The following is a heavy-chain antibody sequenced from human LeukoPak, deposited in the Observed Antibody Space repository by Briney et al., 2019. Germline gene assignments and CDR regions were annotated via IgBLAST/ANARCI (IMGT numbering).Heavy chain of an antibody. CDR1: GYIFTSYG. CDR3: ARSDKKIAARWFDP. CDR2: ISAYNGNT. D-gene: IGHD6-6*01. Sequence: GASVKVSCKASGYIFTSYGITWVRQAPGQGLEWMGWISAYNGNTNYAQKLQGRVTMTTDTSTSTAYMELRSLRSDDTAVYYCARSDKKIAARWFDPWGQGTLVTVSS. J-gene: IGHJ5*02. V-gene: IGHV1-18*01.